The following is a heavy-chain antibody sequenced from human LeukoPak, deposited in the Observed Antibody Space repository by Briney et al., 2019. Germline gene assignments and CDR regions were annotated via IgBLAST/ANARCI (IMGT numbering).Heavy chain of an antibody. Sequence: GGSLRLSCAASGFTFSSIGMHWVRQAPGKGLEWGAVISNAGSNEHYADSVKCRFTISRDNSKNTMFLQMNSLRAEDTAVYYCARGDIRWEMATTIAFDIWGQGTMVTVSS. CDR1: GFTFSSIG. CDR2: ISNAGSNE. V-gene: IGHV3-30*19. D-gene: IGHD5-24*01. J-gene: IGHJ3*02. CDR3: ARGDIRWEMATTIAFDI.